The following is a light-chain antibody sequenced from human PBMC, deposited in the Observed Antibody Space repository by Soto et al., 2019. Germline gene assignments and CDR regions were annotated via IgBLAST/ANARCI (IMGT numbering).Light chain of an antibody. CDR2: AAS. CDR1: QSIDNF. Sequence: DIQMTQSPSSLSASVGDRVTITCRPSQSIDNFLNWYQQKPGKAPNLLIYAASSLQSGVSSRFSGSGSGTDFTLTNSSLQPEDSATYYCQQSYSLPYTFGPGTKVEIK. V-gene: IGKV1-39*01. CDR3: QQSYSLPYT. J-gene: IGKJ2*01.